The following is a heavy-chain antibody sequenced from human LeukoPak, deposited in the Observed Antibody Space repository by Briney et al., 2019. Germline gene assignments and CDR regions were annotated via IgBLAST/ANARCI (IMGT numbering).Heavy chain of an antibody. Sequence: SETLSLTCAVYGGSFSGYYWSWIRQPPGKGLEWIGEINHSGSTNYNPSLKSRVTISVDTSKNQFSLKLSSVTAADTAVYYCARVRILRGNAFDIWGQGTMVTVSS. J-gene: IGHJ3*02. CDR3: ARVRILRGNAFDI. V-gene: IGHV4-34*01. CDR1: GGSFSGYY. CDR2: INHSGST. D-gene: IGHD5-12*01.